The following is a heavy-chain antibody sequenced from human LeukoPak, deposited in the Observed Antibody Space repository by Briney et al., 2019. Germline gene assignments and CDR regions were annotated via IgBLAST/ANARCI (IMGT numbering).Heavy chain of an antibody. CDR1: GFTFSSYW. J-gene: IGHJ4*02. V-gene: IGHV3-7*01. D-gene: IGHD1-26*01. CDR3: ARDKVVAATLFDY. Sequence: PGGALRLSCAASGFTFSSYWMSWVRQAPGKGLEGVANIKQDGSDKYYVDSGKGRFTISRDNAKNSVYLQMNSLSAEDTAVYYCARDKVVAATLFDYWGQGTLVTVSS. CDR2: IKQDGSDK.